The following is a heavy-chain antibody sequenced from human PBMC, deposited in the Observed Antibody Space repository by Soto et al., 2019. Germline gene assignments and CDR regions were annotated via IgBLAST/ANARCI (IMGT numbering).Heavy chain of an antibody. CDR3: ARGGPKIDAFDI. J-gene: IGHJ3*02. CDR2: INPNNGST. CDR1: GYTFTSYG. V-gene: IGHV1-2*04. Sequence: GASVKVSCKASGYTFTSYGISWVRQAPGQGLEWMGWINPNNGSTNYAQKFQGWVTMTRDTSISTAYMELSRLRSDDTAVYYCARGGPKIDAFDIWGQGTMVTV.